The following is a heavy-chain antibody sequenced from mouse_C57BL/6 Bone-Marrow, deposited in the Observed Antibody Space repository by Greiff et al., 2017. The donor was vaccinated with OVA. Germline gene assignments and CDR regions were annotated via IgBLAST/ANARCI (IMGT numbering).Heavy chain of an antibody. CDR2: IWSGGST. J-gene: IGHJ4*01. CDR1: GFSLTSYG. Sequence: VKLQESGPGLVQPSQSLSITCTVSGFSLTSYGVHWVRQSPGKGLEWLGVIWSGGSTDYNAAFISRLSISKDNSKSQVFFKMNSLQADDTAIYYCARKEIYYGNPYYAMDYWGQGTSVTVSS. CDR3: ARKEIYYGNPYYAMDY. V-gene: IGHV2-2*01. D-gene: IGHD2-1*01.